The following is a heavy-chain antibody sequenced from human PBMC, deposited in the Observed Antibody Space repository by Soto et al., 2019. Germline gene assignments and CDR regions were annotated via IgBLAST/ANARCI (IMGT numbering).Heavy chain of an antibody. D-gene: IGHD3-3*01. CDR2: INPSGGST. CDR1: GYTFTSYY. V-gene: IGHV1-46*01. Sequence: ASVKVSCKASGYTFTSYYMHWVRQAPGQGLEWMGIINPSGGSTSYAQKFQGGVTMTRDTSTSTVYMELSSLRSEDTAVYYCAREAAELRFLEWLFDYYYYGMDVWGQGTTVTVSS. J-gene: IGHJ6*02. CDR3: AREAAELRFLEWLFDYYYYGMDV.